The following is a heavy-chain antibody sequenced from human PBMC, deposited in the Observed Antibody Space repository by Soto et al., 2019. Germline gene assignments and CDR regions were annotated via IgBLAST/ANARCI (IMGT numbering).Heavy chain of an antibody. CDR2: ISGTGGST. CDR3: AKSDLQAPYYSYYGMDV. V-gene: IGHV3-23*01. Sequence: GGSLRLSCAASGFTFSTYAMSWVRQAPGQGLEWVSAISGTGGSTYYADSVKGRFTISRDNSKNTLYLQMNSLRAEDTAVYYCAKSDLQAPYYSYYGMDVWGQGTTVTVSS. CDR1: GFTFSTYA. J-gene: IGHJ6*02.